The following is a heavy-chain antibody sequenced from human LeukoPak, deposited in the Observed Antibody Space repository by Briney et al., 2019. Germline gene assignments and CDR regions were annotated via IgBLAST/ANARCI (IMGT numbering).Heavy chain of an antibody. CDR1: GFAFNKYW. Sequence: GGSLRLSCAASGFAFNKYWMHWVRQTPGKGLVWVSRINGDGSTTSYADPVKGGFTISRDNAKNTLYLQMGSLRAEDTAVYYCATGNYYAFGHWGQGTLVTVSS. D-gene: IGHD3-10*01. J-gene: IGHJ4*02. V-gene: IGHV3-74*01. CDR3: ATGNYYAFGH. CDR2: INGDGSTT.